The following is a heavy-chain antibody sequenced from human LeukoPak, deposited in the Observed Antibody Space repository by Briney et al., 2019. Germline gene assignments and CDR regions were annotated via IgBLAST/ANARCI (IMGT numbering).Heavy chain of an antibody. CDR3: ARDPYSSGWYYFDY. CDR1: GGSISSGSYY. V-gene: IGHV4-61*02. D-gene: IGHD6-19*01. CDR2: IYTSGST. Sequence: SETLSLTCIVSGGSISSGSYYWSWIRQPAGKGLEWIGRIYTSGSTNYNPSLKSRVTISVDTSKNQFSLRLSSVTAADTAVYYCARDPYSSGWYYFDYWGQGTLVTVSS. J-gene: IGHJ4*02.